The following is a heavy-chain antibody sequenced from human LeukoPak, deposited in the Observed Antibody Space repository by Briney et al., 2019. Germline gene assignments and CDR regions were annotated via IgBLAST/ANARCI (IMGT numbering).Heavy chain of an antibody. Sequence: GGSLGLPCAASGFTFSSYAMSWVRQAPGKGLEWVSAISGSGGSTYYADSVKGRFTISRDNSKNTLYLQMNSLRAEDTAVYYCAKKIEMATISHFDYWGQGTLVTVSS. CDR1: GFTFSSYA. CDR3: AKKIEMATISHFDY. CDR2: ISGSGGST. V-gene: IGHV3-23*01. J-gene: IGHJ4*02. D-gene: IGHD5-24*01.